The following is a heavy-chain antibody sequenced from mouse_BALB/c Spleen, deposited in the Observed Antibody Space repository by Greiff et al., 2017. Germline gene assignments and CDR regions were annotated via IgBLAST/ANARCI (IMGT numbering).Heavy chain of an antibody. D-gene: IGHD2-12*01. CDR1: GYTFTSYY. CDR2: INPSNGGT. CDR3: AYYNYAMDY. J-gene: IGHJ4*01. Sequence: VKLMESGAELVKPGASVKLSCKASGYTFTSYYMYWVKQRPGQGLEWIGEINPSNGGTNFNEKFKSKATLTVDKSSSTAYMQLSSLTSEDSAVYYCAYYNYAMDYWGQGTSVTVSS. V-gene: IGHV1S81*02.